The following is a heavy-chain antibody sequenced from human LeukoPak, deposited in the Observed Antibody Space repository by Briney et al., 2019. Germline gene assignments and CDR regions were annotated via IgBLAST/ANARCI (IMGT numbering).Heavy chain of an antibody. Sequence: PSETLSLTCSVSGGSISSYYWSWLRQPPGRGLEWIGYIYYSGSTNYNPSLKSRVTISVDTSKNQFSLELSSVTTADTAVYYCARQGSGYSPFDYWGQGTLVTVSS. CDR3: ARQGSGYSPFDY. CDR2: IYYSGST. D-gene: IGHD3-22*01. J-gene: IGHJ4*02. V-gene: IGHV4-59*01. CDR1: GGSISSYY.